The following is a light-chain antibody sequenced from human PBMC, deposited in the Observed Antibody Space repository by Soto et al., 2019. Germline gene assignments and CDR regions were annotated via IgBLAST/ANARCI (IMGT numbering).Light chain of an antibody. CDR1: SSNIGSNY. V-gene: IGLV1-47*01. CDR3: AAWADSLSGQV. CDR2: RNN. J-gene: IGLJ2*01. Sequence: QSVLTQPPSASGTPGQRVTISCSGSSSNIGSNYVYWYQQLPGTAPKLLIYRNNHRPSGVPDRFSGSKSGTSASLAISGLRSEDEADYYCAAWADSLSGQVFGGGTKLTVL.